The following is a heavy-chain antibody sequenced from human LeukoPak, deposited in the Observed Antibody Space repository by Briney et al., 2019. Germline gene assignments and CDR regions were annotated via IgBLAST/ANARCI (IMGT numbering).Heavy chain of an antibody. CDR3: VRDGNRGYDMDV. CDR1: GFTLRYYQ. V-gene: IGHV3-48*01. CDR2: INVVNGAI. Sequence: GGSLRLSCATSGFTLRYYQMSWVRQAPGKGLEWVSYINVVNGAIYYADSVKGRFTISGDIATNSVYLQMNSLRAEDTALYYCVRDGNRGYDMDVWGQGTAVTVSS. D-gene: IGHD3-10*01. J-gene: IGHJ6*02.